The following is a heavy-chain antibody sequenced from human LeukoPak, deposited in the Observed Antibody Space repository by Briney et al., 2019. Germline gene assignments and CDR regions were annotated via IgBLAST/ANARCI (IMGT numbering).Heavy chain of an antibody. CDR1: GYTXTSYG. V-gene: IGHV1-18*01. D-gene: IGHD6-25*01. Sequence: ASVKVSCKASGYTXTSYGISWVRQAPGQGLEWMGWISSYNGNTNYAQKLQGRVTMSTDTSTGTAYMELRSLRSDDTAAYYCARRVAAARRDAFDIWGQGTMVTVSS. CDR2: ISSYNGNT. J-gene: IGHJ3*02. CDR3: ARRVAAARRDAFDI.